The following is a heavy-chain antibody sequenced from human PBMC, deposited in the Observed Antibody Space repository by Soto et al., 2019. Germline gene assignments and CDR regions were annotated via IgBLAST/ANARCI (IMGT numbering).Heavy chain of an antibody. CDR3: AKTPSGWYDS. CDR1: GGSIRGSDDY. D-gene: IGHD1-26*01. V-gene: IGHV4-39*01. J-gene: IGHJ5*01. CDR2: VFYTGSA. Sequence: QLHLQESGPRLVKPSETLSLTCTVSGGSIRGSDDYWAWIRQSPGKVLEYIGSVFYTGSAYSNPPLKIRLTIVADTSTNRFFLNLKSVTATDTAVYYCAKTPSGWYDSCGQGTLVTVSS.